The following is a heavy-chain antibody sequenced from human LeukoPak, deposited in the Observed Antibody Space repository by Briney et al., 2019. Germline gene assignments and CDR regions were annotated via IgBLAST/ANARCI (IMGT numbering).Heavy chain of an antibody. J-gene: IGHJ4*02. D-gene: IGHD2-2*01. CDR2: INHSGST. CDR1: GGSFSGYY. CDR3: ASRDYCSSTSCPPPVGDY. V-gene: IGHV4-34*01. Sequence: SETLSLTCAVYGGSFSGYYWSWIRQPPGKGLEWIGEINHSGSTNYNPSLKSRVTISVDTSKNQFSLKLSSVTAADTAVYYCASRDYCSSTSCPPPVGDYWGQGTLVTVSS.